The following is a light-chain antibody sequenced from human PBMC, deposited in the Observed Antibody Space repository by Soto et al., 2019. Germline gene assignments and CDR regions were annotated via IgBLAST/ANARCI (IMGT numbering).Light chain of an antibody. J-gene: IGLJ2*01. V-gene: IGLV3-21*04. Sequence: SYELTQPPSVSVAPGKTARITCGGNNIGSKSVHWYQQKPGQAPVLVIYYDSDRPSGIPERFSGSNSGNTATLTTSRDEAGDEADYYCQVWDSSSDHVVFGGGTKRTVL. CDR3: QVWDSSSDHVV. CDR1: NIGSKS. CDR2: YDS.